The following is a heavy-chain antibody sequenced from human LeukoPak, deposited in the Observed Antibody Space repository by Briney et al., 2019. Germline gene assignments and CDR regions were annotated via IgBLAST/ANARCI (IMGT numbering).Heavy chain of an antibody. CDR1: GYTFTSYG. Sequence: ASVKVSCKASGYTFTSYGISWVGQAPGQGLEWMGWIRAYNGNTNYAQKLQGRVTMATDTSTSTAYMELRSLRSDDTAVYYCARYLIWGLGESFDYWGQGTLVTVSS. CDR2: IRAYNGNT. CDR3: ARYLIWGLGESFDY. J-gene: IGHJ4*02. V-gene: IGHV1-18*01. D-gene: IGHD3/OR15-3a*01.